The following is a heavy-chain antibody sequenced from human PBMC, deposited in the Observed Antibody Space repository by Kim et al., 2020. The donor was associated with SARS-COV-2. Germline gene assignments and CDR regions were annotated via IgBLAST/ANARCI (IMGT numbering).Heavy chain of an antibody. D-gene: IGHD3-10*01. V-gene: IGHV1-46*01. Sequence: ASVKVSCKASGYTFTNYYMHWVRQAPGQGLEWMGIINPSGADTRYAQKFQGRVTMTRDTSTSTVYMELYSLRSEDTAVYYCARDSYGSGYYSGMDVWGQGTTVTVSS. J-gene: IGHJ6*02. CDR2: INPSGADT. CDR1: GYTFTNYY. CDR3: ARDSYGSGYYSGMDV.